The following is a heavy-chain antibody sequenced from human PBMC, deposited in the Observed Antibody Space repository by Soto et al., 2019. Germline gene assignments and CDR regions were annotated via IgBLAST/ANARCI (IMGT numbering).Heavy chain of an antibody. J-gene: IGHJ6*03. CDR3: AKNADFFHYHMDV. CDR1: GVTFGNYE. V-gene: IGHV1-8*01. CDR2: MNPSSGNT. Sequence: QVLLMQSGAEVRKPGASVTVSCEASGVTFGNYEINWVRQAPGQGLEWMGWMNPSSGNTGYAQKFQGRVTMTRITSRNTAYMELRRLTSEDTAVYYCAKNADFFHYHMDVWGEGTTVTVSS.